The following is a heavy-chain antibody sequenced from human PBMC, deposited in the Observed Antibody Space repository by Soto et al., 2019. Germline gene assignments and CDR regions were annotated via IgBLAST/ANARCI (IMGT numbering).Heavy chain of an antibody. Sequence: GESLKISCKVSGYSFTSYWIGWLRQMPGKGLEWMGIIYPGDSDTRYSPSFQGQVTISADKSISTAYLQWSSLKASDTAMYYCARQGFGDYQPKDLIFDYWGQGTLVTVSS. D-gene: IGHD3-10*01. CDR3: ARQGFGDYQPKDLIFDY. J-gene: IGHJ4*02. CDR1: GYSFTSYW. V-gene: IGHV5-51*01. CDR2: IYPGDSDT.